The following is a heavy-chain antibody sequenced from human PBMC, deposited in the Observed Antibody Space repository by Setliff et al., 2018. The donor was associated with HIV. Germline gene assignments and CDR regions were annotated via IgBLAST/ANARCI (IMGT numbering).Heavy chain of an antibody. CDR2: IYYRGST. CDR1: GGSISGYY. Sequence: SETLSLTCTVSGGSISGYYWSWIRQPPGKGLEWIGYIYYRGSTDYNPSLKSRVTISIDTSKNQFSLKLSSVTAADTAVYYCVRLTADRTNYYYYMDVWGKGTTVTVSS. D-gene: IGHD2-8*01. J-gene: IGHJ6*03. V-gene: IGHV4-59*12. CDR3: VRLTADRTNYYYYMDV.